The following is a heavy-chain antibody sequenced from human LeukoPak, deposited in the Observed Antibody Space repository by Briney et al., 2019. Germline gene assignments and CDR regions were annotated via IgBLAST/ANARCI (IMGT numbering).Heavy chain of an antibody. D-gene: IGHD6-19*01. CDR2: IHYSGST. Sequence: PSETLSLTCTVSGGSISSYYWSWIRQPPGKGLEWIGYIHYSGSTNYNPSLKSRVTISVDTSKNQFSLKLSSVTAADTAVYYCARDKYSSGWYGLDYWGQGTLVTVSS. J-gene: IGHJ4*02. CDR3: ARDKYSSGWYGLDY. CDR1: GGSISSYY. V-gene: IGHV4-59*01.